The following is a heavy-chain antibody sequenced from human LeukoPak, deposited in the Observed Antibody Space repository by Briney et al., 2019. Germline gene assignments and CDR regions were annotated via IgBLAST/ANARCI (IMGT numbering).Heavy chain of an antibody. D-gene: IGHD5-12*01. Sequence: SETLSLTCAVSGGSISSYYWNWIRQPPGKGLEWIGYISYSGTTNYNPSLKSRVTISVDTSKKQFSLKLTSATAADTAVYYCARGDDYKSTLFDYWGQGTLVTVSS. CDR3: ARGDDYKSTLFDY. CDR2: ISYSGTT. V-gene: IGHV4-59*01. CDR1: GGSISSYY. J-gene: IGHJ4*02.